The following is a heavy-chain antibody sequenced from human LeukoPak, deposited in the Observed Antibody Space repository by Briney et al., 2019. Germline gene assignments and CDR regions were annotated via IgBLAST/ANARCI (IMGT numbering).Heavy chain of an antibody. J-gene: IGHJ3*02. CDR1: GFTFDDYA. CDR3: AKGPNNGSYEGAFDI. CDR2: ISWDGGST. D-gene: IGHD1-26*01. V-gene: IGHV3-43D*03. Sequence: GGSLRLSCAASGFTFDDYAMHWVRQAPGKGLEWVSLISWDGGSTYYADSVKGRFTISRDNSKNSLYLQMNSLRAEDTALYYCAKGPNNGSYEGAFDIWGQGAMVTVSS.